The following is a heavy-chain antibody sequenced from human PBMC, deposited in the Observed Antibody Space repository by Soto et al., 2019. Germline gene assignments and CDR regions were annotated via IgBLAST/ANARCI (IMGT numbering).Heavy chain of an antibody. CDR1: GYTFTAYY. D-gene: IGHD3-10*01. J-gene: IGHJ5*01. Sequence: ASVKVSCKASGYTFTAYYIHWVRQAPGQGPEWMAWINPDTGATYSAPKFQGRVTVTSDTSINTSSMELSSLRSDDTAVYYCARVKYGTVRPPTYRFDSWGQGTLVTVSS. CDR2: INPDTGAT. CDR3: ARVKYGTVRPPTYRFDS. V-gene: IGHV1-2*02.